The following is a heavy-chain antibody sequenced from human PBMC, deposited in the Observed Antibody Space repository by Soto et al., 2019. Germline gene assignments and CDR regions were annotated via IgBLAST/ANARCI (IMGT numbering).Heavy chain of an antibody. CDR3: ARIDPPLMLAWFDP. D-gene: IGHD2-8*01. V-gene: IGHV4-59*01. J-gene: IGHJ5*02. Sequence: SETLSLTCTVSGDSISSNYWSWIRQPPGKGLEWIGYIYYSGSTNYNPSLKGRVTISVHTSKNQFSLTLTSVTAADTALYYCARIDPPLMLAWFDPWGQGTLVTVSS. CDR1: GDSISSNY. CDR2: IYYSGST.